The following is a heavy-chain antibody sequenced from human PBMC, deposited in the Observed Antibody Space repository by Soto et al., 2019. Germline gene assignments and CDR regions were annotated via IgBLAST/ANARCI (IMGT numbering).Heavy chain of an antibody. V-gene: IGHV3-21*01. CDR2: ITANSDYT. J-gene: IGHJ4*02. Sequence: PGGVLRLSCPASGFHFSTYRMSWVRRAPGKGLEWVSSITANSDYTYHADSLKGRFTISRDNAKSSLYLQMNNLRVDDTALYFCTRVDGYTQPSDFWGQGTQVTVSS. CDR1: GFHFSTYR. D-gene: IGHD2-2*02. CDR3: TRVDGYTQPSDF.